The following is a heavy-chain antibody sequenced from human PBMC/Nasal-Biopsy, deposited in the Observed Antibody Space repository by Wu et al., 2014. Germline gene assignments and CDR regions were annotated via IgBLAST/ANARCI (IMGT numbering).Heavy chain of an antibody. CDR3: QGGTHYMTVGT. V-gene: IGHV1-46*02. CDR2: INPSGGTT. D-gene: IGHD1-26*01. Sequence: VKVSCKASGYTFNNYFIHWVRQAPGQGLEWMGMINPSGGTTTYVQKFQGRVTMTRDTSTGTVYMDLSSLRSGDTAVYYCQGGTHYMTVGTWGQGTLVAVSS. J-gene: IGHJ5*02. CDR1: GYTFNNYF.